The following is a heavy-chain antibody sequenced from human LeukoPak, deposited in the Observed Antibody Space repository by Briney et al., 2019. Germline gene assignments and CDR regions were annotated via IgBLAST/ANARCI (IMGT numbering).Heavy chain of an antibody. D-gene: IGHD4-17*01. CDR3: ARDVYGDYYFDY. Sequence: KPSETLSLTCTVSGGSISSSSYYWGWIRQPPGKGLEWIGSIYYSGSTYYNPSLKSRVTISVDTSKNQFSLKLSSVTAADAAVYYCARDVYGDYYFDYWGQGTLVTVSS. CDR2: IYYSGST. J-gene: IGHJ4*02. CDR1: GGSISSSSYY. V-gene: IGHV4-39*07.